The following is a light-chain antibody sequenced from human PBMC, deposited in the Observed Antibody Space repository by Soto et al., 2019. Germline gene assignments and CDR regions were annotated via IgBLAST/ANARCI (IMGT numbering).Light chain of an antibody. CDR2: GYT. J-gene: IGLJ1*01. V-gene: IGLV1-40*01. Sequence: QSVLTQPPSVSGAPGQTVTISCAGTSSNIGSNYDVHWYQHLPGTAPKLLIFGYTNRPSGVPDRFSGSKSGTSASLAITGLQSEDEAAYYCCSFAHNYTSSYVFGGGTKLTVL. CDR3: CSFAHNYTSSYV. CDR1: SSNIGSNYD.